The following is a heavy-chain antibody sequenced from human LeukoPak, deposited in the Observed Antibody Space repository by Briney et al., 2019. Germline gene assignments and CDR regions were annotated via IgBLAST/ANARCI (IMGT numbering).Heavy chain of an antibody. CDR2: INPNSGGT. V-gene: IGHV1-2*02. CDR3: ARDWMAYNQEPNWFDP. J-gene: IGHJ5*02. Sequence: GASVNVSCKASVYTFTRYYMHWVRQAPGQGLEWMGWINPNSGGTNYAQKFQGRVTMTRDTSISTAYMELSRLRSDDTAVYYRARDWMAYNQEPNWFDPWGQGTLVTVSS. CDR1: VYTFTRYY. D-gene: IGHD1-1*01.